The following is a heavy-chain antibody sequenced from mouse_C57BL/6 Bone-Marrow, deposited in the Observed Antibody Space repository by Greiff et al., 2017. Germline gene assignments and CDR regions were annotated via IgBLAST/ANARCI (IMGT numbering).Heavy chain of an antibody. D-gene: IGHD3-2*02. J-gene: IGHJ4*01. V-gene: IGHV5-17*01. Sequence: EVKLMESGGGLVKPGGSLKLSCAASGFTFSDYGMHWVRQAPGKGLEWVAYISSVSSTNHYADTVKGRFTISRDNAKNTLFLQMTSLRSEDTVMYYYAEGEDSAGSVESYAMDYWGQGTSVTVSS. CDR3: AEGEDSAGSVESYAMDY. CDR2: ISSVSSTN. CDR1: GFTFSDYG.